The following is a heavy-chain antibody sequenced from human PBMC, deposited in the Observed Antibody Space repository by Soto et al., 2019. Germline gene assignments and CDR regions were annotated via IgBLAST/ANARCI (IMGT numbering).Heavy chain of an antibody. D-gene: IGHD3-10*01. CDR3: AKDYYGSGSRETLFDY. Sequence: EVQLVESGGGLVQPGRSLRLSCAASGFTFDDYAMHWVRQAPGKGLEWVSGISWNSGSIGYADSVKGRFTISRDNAKNSLYLQMNSLRAEDTALYYCAKDYYGSGSRETLFDYWGQGTLVTVSS. V-gene: IGHV3-9*01. J-gene: IGHJ4*02. CDR1: GFTFDDYA. CDR2: ISWNSGSI.